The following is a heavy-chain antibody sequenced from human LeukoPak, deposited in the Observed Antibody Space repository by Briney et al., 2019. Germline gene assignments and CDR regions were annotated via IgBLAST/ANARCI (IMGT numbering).Heavy chain of an antibody. D-gene: IGHD3-9*01. CDR2: ISYDGSNK. CDR3: AKAGLRYFDWLSHGDY. J-gene: IGHJ4*02. Sequence: GGSLRLSCAASGFTFSSYAMHRVPQAPGKGLEWVAVISYDGSNKYYADSVKGRFTISRDNSKNTVYLQMNSLRAEDTAVYYCAKAGLRYFDWLSHGDYWGQGTLVTVSS. V-gene: IGHV3-30*04. CDR1: GFTFSSYA.